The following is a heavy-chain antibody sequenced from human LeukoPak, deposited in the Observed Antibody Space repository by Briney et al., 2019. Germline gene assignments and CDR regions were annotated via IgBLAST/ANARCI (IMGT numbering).Heavy chain of an antibody. CDR2: IKQGGSEK. Sequence: GGSLRLSCAASGFTFGSYWMSWVRQAPGKGLEWVANIKQGGSEKYYVDSVKGRFTISRDNAKNSLYLQMNSLRAEDTAVYYCARDPTAMGTFDYWGQEPWSPSPQ. D-gene: IGHD5-18*01. CDR1: GFTFGSYW. V-gene: IGHV3-7*01. CDR3: ARDPTAMGTFDY. J-gene: IGHJ4*01.